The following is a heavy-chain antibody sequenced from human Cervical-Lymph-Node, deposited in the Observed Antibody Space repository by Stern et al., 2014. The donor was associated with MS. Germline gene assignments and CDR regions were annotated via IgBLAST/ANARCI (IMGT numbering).Heavy chain of an antibody. Sequence: QVQLVQSGAEVKKPGASVNISCKASGYTFSSYYIHWVRQAPGQGLEWMGQIDPSGASTRTAQKFQGGVTMTRDTSTSTVYMELSSLRSEDTALYYCARVFFGPADCWGQGTLVTVSS. CDR3: ARVFFGPADC. V-gene: IGHV1-46*01. CDR1: GYTFSSYY. J-gene: IGHJ4*02. CDR2: IDPSGAST. D-gene: IGHD3/OR15-3a*01.